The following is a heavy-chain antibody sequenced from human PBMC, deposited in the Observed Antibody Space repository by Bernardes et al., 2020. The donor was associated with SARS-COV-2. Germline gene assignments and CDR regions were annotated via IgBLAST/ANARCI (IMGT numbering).Heavy chain of an antibody. J-gene: IGHJ4*02. CDR2: INTISGRT. Sequence: ASVKVSCKVSGYSFTSYGLSWVRQAPGQGLEWMGWINTISGRTNYAQKFQGWVTMTRDTSISTASLELSRLRSHDTAVYYCAREDSSSWNAFDYWGQGTLVTVPS. CDR3: AREDSSSWNAFDY. CDR1: GYSFTSYG. V-gene: IGHV1-2*04. D-gene: IGHD6-13*01.